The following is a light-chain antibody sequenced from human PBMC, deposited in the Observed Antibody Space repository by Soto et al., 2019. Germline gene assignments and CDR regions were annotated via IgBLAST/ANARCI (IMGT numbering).Light chain of an antibody. CDR1: SSDIGGYNY. Sequence: QSALTQPASVSGSPGHSITISCTGTSSDIGGYNYVSWYQQHPGKAPKLMIYDVSNRPSGVSNRFSGSKSGNTASLTISGLQAEDGADYYCSSYTSSSTLVVFGGGTKVTV. J-gene: IGLJ2*01. V-gene: IGLV2-14*01. CDR3: SSYTSSSTLVV. CDR2: DVS.